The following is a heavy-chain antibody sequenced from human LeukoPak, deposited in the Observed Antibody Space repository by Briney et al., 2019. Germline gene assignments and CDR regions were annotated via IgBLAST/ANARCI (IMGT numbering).Heavy chain of an antibody. V-gene: IGHV3-66*01. D-gene: IGHD2-8*01. CDR1: GFTVSDDY. J-gene: IGHJ4*02. Sequence: GGSLRLSCASSGFTVSDDYMSWVRQAPGKGLEWVSVIYSGGTTDYADSVKGRFTISRDNSKNTLYLQMNRLRAEDTAVYYCARDGVWATFDYWGQRTLVTVSS. CDR2: IYSGGTT. CDR3: ARDGVWATFDY.